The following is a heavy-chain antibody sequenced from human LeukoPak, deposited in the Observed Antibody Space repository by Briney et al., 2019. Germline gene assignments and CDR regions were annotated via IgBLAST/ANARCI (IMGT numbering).Heavy chain of an antibody. CDR1: GFTFSSYS. D-gene: IGHD5-18*01. J-gene: IGHJ4*02. Sequence: GSLRLSCAASGFTFSSYSMNWVRQAPGKGLEWIGEINHSGSTNYNPSLKSRVTISVDTSKNQFSLKLSSVTAADTAVYYCARGQRYSYGLPKDDWGQGTLVTVSS. CDR2: INHSGST. V-gene: IGHV4-34*01. CDR3: ARGQRYSYGLPKDD.